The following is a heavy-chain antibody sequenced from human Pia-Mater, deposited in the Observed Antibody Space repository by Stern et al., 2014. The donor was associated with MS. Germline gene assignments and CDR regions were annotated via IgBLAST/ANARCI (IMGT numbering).Heavy chain of an antibody. V-gene: IGHV5-51*01. CDR1: GYRFSSHW. J-gene: IGHJ2*01. D-gene: IGHD3/OR15-3a*01. CDR2: IYPGDSET. CDR3: ARHVRGRCPPPEYFDF. Sequence: QLVQSGAEVKKPGESLKISCTASGYRFSSHWIGWVRQTPGKGLEWMGIIYPGDSETRYSPSFQGKVTFPADKSTPPPSLHWSSLKVPAPAIYSCARHVRGRCPPPEYFDFGGRGTLVTVPS.